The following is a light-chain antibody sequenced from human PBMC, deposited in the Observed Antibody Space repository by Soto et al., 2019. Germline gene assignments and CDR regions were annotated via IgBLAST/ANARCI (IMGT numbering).Light chain of an antibody. J-gene: IGLJ1*01. Sequence: QPVLTQPASVSGSPGQSITISCTGTSSDVGNYNYVSWYQQHPGKAPKLMIFDVSNRPSGVSNRFSGSKSGNTASLTISGLQADDEADYYCSSYTSTSTLEVFGTGTKRTVL. CDR1: SSDVGNYNY. CDR2: DVS. CDR3: SSYTSTSTLEV. V-gene: IGLV2-14*01.